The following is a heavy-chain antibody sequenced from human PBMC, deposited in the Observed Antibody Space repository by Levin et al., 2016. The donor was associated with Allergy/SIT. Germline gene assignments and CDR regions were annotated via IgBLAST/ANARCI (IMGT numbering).Heavy chain of an antibody. J-gene: IGHJ5*02. Sequence: GESLKISCAASGFIFSNYNMHWVRQAPGKGLEYVAAISTDGAGTYYANSVKGRFTISRDNSNNMLYLQMGSLRPEDMAVYYCVRYSNYYLWGQGTLVTVSS. V-gene: IGHV3-64*01. CDR2: ISTDGAGT. CDR1: GFIFSNYN. D-gene: IGHD4-11*01. CDR3: VRYSNYYL.